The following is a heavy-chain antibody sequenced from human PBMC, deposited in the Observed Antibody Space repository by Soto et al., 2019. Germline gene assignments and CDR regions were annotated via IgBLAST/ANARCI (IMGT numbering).Heavy chain of an antibody. D-gene: IGHD3-16*01. J-gene: IGHJ1*01. Sequence: QVHLVESGGGVVQPGTSLRVSCVGSGFTFRSYVIHWVRQAPSKGLEWVALTSYDGSDKYYADSVRGRFTISRDNSRNTVDLQMDSLRLEDTALYYCARWGTTGGLDVWGQGTLVSVSS. V-gene: IGHV3-30*19. CDR1: GFTFRSYV. CDR3: ARWGTTGGLDV. CDR2: TSYDGSDK.